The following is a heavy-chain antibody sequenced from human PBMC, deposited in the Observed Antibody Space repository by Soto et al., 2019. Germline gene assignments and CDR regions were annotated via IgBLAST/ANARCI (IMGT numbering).Heavy chain of an antibody. CDR3: ARVTSMVRGVIYNWFDP. CDR1: GGTFSSYA. CDR2: IIPMYGPA. D-gene: IGHD3-10*01. Sequence: QVPLVQSGAEVKKPGSSVTVSCKASGGTFSSYAIHWVRQAPGQGLEWMGGIIPMYGPAKYAQRCQGRVTITADKSTTTVYMELTRLTSQDTAVYYCARVTSMVRGVIYNWFDPCGHGTLVTVSS. V-gene: IGHV1-69*06. J-gene: IGHJ5*02.